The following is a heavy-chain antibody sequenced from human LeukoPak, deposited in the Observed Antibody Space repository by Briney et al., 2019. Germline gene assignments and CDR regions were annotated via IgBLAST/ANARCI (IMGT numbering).Heavy chain of an antibody. CDR1: GFTFSSYG. V-gene: IGHV3-30*02. D-gene: IGHD4-23*01. J-gene: IGHJ4*02. Sequence: PGGSLRLSCAASGFTFSSYGMHWVRQAPGKGLEWVAVIWYDGSNKYYTDSVKGRFTISRDNSKNTLYLQMNSLRAEDTAVYYCANAPYGGNFRFDYWGQGTLVTVSS. CDR3: ANAPYGGNFRFDY. CDR2: IWYDGSNK.